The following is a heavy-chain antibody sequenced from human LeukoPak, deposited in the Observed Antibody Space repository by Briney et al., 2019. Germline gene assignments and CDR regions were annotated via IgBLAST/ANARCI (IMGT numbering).Heavy chain of an antibody. CDR1: GYSFTSYW. V-gene: IGHV5-51*01. Sequence: GESLKISCKGSGYSFTSYWIGWVRQMPGKGLEWMGIIYPGDSDTRYSPSFQGQVTTSADKSISTAYLQWSSLKASDTAMYYCARSSAIVGYYFDYWGQGTLVTVSS. D-gene: IGHD3-22*01. J-gene: IGHJ4*02. CDR3: ARSSAIVGYYFDY. CDR2: IYPGDSDT.